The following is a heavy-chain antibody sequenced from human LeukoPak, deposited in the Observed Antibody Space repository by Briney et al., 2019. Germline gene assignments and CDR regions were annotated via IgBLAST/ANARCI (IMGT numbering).Heavy chain of an antibody. J-gene: IGHJ5*02. D-gene: IGHD4-17*01. V-gene: IGHV1-46*01. CDR3: ARNGDAVTTSEGHSYWFDP. CDR1: GYTFTSYY. CDR2: INPSGGST. Sequence: ASVKVSCKASGYTFTSYYMHWVRQAPGQGLEWMGIINPSGGSTSYAQKFQGRVTMTRDTSTSTVYMELSSLRFEDTAVYYCARNGDAVTTSEGHSYWFDPWGQGTLVTVSS.